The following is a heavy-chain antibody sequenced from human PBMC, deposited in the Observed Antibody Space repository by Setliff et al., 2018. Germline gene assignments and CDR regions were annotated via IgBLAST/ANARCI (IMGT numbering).Heavy chain of an antibody. J-gene: IGHJ4*02. CDR1: GGSISATDYY. V-gene: IGHV4-39*07. CDR3: ARYDSSGYSENYYFDY. CDR2: VYYSGNT. D-gene: IGHD3-22*01. Sequence: PSETLSLTCTVSGGSISATDYYWGWIRQPPGKGLERIGCVYYSGNTYYSPSLKSRVTMFVDTSKNQFSLMLYSVTAADTAIYYCARYDSSGYSENYYFDYWGQGTLVTVSS.